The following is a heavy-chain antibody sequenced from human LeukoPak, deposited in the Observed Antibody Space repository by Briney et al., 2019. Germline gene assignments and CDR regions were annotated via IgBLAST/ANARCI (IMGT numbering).Heavy chain of an antibody. CDR2: FYYRGTT. CDR1: GGSISDYY. Sequence: SETLSLTCTVSGGSISDYYYNWIRQPPGTGLEWIAYFYYRGTTNYNPSLKSRVTISVDTSKNQFSLKLSSVTAADTAVYYCATSVEPPHAFDIWGQGTLVTVSS. CDR3: ATSVEPPHAFDI. J-gene: IGHJ3*02. D-gene: IGHD1-14*01. V-gene: IGHV4-59*01.